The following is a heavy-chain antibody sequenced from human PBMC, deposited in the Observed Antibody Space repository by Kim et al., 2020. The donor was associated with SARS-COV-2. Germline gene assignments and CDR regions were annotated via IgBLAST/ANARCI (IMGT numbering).Heavy chain of an antibody. Sequence: GESLKISCKGSGYSFSNYWIGWVRQMPGKGLEWMGIIYPGDSHTRYSPSFQGQVNISADKSISTAYLQWSSLKAADTAMYYCARHGVTWDDYFDYWGQGTLVTVSS. CDR2: IYPGDSHT. CDR3: ARHGVTWDDYFDY. J-gene: IGHJ4*02. V-gene: IGHV5-51*01. D-gene: IGHD2-21*02. CDR1: GYSFSNYW.